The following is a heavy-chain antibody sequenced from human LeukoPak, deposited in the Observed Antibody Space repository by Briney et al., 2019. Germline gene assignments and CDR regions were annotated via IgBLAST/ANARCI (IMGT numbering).Heavy chain of an antibody. CDR2: IRSDGSDK. CDR1: GFTFNSYN. Sequence: GGSLRLSCAASGFTFNSYNMNWVRQAPGKGLEWVAFIRSDGSDKSYADSVKGRFTISRDNSENKLYLQINSLRVEDTAVYYCVKDTPTTGYHLDSWGQGTLVTVSS. J-gene: IGHJ4*02. V-gene: IGHV3-30*02. CDR3: VKDTPTTGYHLDS. D-gene: IGHD1-1*01.